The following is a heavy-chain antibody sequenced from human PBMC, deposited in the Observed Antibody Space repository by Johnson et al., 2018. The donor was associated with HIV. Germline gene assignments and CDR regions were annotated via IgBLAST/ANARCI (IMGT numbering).Heavy chain of an antibody. CDR1: RFTFSSYG. V-gene: IGHV3-30*02. D-gene: IGHD2-15*01. CDR2: IRYDGGNK. J-gene: IGHJ3*02. Sequence: VQLVESGGGVVQPGGSLRLSCAASRFTFSSYGMHWVRQAPGKGLEWVAFIRYDGGNKYYADSVKGRFTISRDNSKNTLYLQMNSLRAEDTALYYCARDLHVVVVNVISDAFDIWGRGTMVTVSS. CDR3: ARDLHVVVVNVISDAFDI.